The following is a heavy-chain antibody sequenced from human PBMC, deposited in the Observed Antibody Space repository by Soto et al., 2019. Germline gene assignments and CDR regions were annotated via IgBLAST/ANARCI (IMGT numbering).Heavy chain of an antibody. Sequence: SETLSLTCTVSGGSISSYYWSWIRQPPGKGLEWIGYIYYSGSTNYNPSLKSRVTISVDTSKNQFSLKLSSVTAADTAVYYCARGRFYGDYENYYYYGMDVWRQGTTVTVSS. CDR1: GGSISSYY. CDR2: IYYSGST. CDR3: ARGRFYGDYENYYYYGMDV. V-gene: IGHV4-59*01. J-gene: IGHJ6*02. D-gene: IGHD4-17*01.